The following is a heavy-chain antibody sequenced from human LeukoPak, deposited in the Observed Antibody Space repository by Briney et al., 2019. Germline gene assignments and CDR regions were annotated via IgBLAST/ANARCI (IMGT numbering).Heavy chain of an antibody. J-gene: IGHJ5*02. V-gene: IGHV4-4*07. CDR2: IYSSGST. D-gene: IGHD6-13*01. Sequence: PSETLSLTCSVSGGSISSYYWSWIRQPAGKGLEWIGRIYSSGSTNYNPSLKSRVSMSVLTSKNQLSLKLSSVTAADTAVYYCAREYSGSWTGWFDPWGQGTLVTVSS. CDR3: AREYSGSWTGWFDP. CDR1: GGSISSYY.